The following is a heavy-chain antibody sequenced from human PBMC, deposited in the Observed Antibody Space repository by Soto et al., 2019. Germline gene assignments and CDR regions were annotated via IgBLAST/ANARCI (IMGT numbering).Heavy chain of an antibody. J-gene: IGHJ6*02. V-gene: IGHV1-69*01. CDR3: ARDGSGYRSRASPLDV. CDR2: IIPIFGTA. Sequence: QVQLVQSGAEVKKPGSSVKVSCKASGDTFSSYAISWVRQAPGQGLEWMGGIIPIFGTANYAQKFQGRVTINADEYTRTPYMELSSLRSEDTAVYYCARDGSGYRSRASPLDVWGQGTTVTVSS. D-gene: IGHD3-22*01. CDR1: GDTFSSYA.